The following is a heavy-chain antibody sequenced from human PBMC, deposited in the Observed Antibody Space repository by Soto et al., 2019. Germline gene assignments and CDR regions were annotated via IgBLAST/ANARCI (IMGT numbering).Heavy chain of an antibody. D-gene: IGHD2-2*02. CDR1: GFTFSSYA. Sequence: GGSLRLSCAASGFTFSSYAMSWVRQAPGKGLEWVSAISGSGGSTYYADSVKGRFTISRDNSKNTLYLQMDSLRAEDTAVYYCAKIPHYYYYYMDVWGKGTTVTVSS. CDR3: AKIPHYYYYYMDV. J-gene: IGHJ6*03. CDR2: ISGSGGST. V-gene: IGHV3-23*01.